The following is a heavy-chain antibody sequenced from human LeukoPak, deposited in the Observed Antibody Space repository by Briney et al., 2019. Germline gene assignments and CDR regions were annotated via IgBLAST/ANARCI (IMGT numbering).Heavy chain of an antibody. J-gene: IGHJ4*02. Sequence: GGSLRLPCVASGLPIGDFAMNWVRQAPGKGLEWVSSISSSSGYIYYADSVKGRFNISRDNAKNSLYLQMNSLRAEDTAVYYCARDAALDYGGNSRYYFDYWGQGTLVTVSS. D-gene: IGHD4-23*01. V-gene: IGHV3-21*01. CDR3: ARDAALDYGGNSRYYFDY. CDR1: GLPIGDFA. CDR2: ISSSSGYI.